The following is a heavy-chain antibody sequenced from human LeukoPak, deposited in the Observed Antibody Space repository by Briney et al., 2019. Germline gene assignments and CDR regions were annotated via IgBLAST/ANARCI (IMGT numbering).Heavy chain of an antibody. Sequence: GGSLRLSCAASGFSFSSYAMHWVRQAPGKGLEWVAVISKDGDNKYYADSVKGRFTISRDNSKNTLYLEMNSLRAEDTAVYYSARDIAVGTGRYDNWGQGTLVTVSS. J-gene: IGHJ4*02. V-gene: IGHV3-30*04. CDR2: ISKDGDNK. CDR3: ARDIAVGTGRYDN. CDR1: GFSFSSYA. D-gene: IGHD1-1*01.